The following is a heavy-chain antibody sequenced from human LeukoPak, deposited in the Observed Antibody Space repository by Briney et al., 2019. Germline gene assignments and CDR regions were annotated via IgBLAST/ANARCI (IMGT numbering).Heavy chain of an antibody. J-gene: IGHJ6*03. CDR1: GGSISSGSYY. D-gene: IGHD3-9*01. CDR3: ARDRRYFDWTQAPPGTTPMDV. V-gene: IGHV4-61*02. CDR2: IYTSGST. Sequence: KTSETLSLTCTVSGGSISSGSYYWSWIRQPAGKGLEWIGRIYTSGSTNYNPSLKSRVTISVDTSKNQFSLKLSSVTAADTAVYYCARDRRYFDWTQAPPGTTPMDVWGKGTTVTVSS.